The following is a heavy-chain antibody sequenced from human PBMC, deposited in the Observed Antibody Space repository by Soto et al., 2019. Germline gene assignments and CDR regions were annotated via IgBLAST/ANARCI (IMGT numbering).Heavy chain of an antibody. J-gene: IGHJ6*03. CDR3: ARDYDPIAYYDFWSGYAYYYYYMDV. CDR2: ISSSSSYI. CDR1: GFTFSSYS. D-gene: IGHD3-3*01. V-gene: IGHV3-21*01. Sequence: GGSLRLSCAASGFTFSSYSMNWVRQAPGKGLEWVSSISSSSSYIYYADSVKGRFTISRDNAKNSLYLQMNSLRAEDTAVYYCARDYDPIAYYDFWSGYAYYYYYMDVWGKGTTVTVSS.